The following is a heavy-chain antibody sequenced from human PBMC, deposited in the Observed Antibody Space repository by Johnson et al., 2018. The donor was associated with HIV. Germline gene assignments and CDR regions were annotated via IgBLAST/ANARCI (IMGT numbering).Heavy chain of an antibody. V-gene: IGHV3-30-3*01. D-gene: IGHD3-9*01. Sequence: QVQLVESGGGVVQPGRSLRLSCAASGFTFSSYAMHWVRQAPGKGLEWVAGILYDGSNKYYADSVKVRFTISRDNSKNTLYLQMNSLRAEDTALYYCASVYYDILTGYYYDAFDIWGQGTMVTVSS. CDR1: GFTFSSYA. J-gene: IGHJ3*02. CDR2: ILYDGSNK. CDR3: ASVYYDILTGYYYDAFDI.